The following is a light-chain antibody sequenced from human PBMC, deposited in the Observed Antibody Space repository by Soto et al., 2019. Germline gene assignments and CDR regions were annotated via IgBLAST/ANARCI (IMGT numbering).Light chain of an antibody. V-gene: IGKV3-11*01. CDR1: QSVSSY. CDR2: GAS. CDR3: QQYDNWPPT. J-gene: IGKJ1*01. Sequence: EIVLAQSPATLSLSPGERATVSCRACQSVSSYLAWYQQKPGQAPRLLIYGASNRATGIPDRFSGSGSATEFTLTISSLHSEDFAVYYCQQYDNWPPTFGHGTKVDIK.